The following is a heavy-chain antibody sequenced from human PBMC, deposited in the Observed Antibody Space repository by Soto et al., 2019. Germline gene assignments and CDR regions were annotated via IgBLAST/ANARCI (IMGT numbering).Heavy chain of an antibody. D-gene: IGHD3-10*01. J-gene: IGHJ4*02. CDR2: IYYSGST. CDR3: ARHWNYGSGSSPVAY. Sequence: PSETLSLTCTVSGGSISSYYWSWIRQPPGKGLEWIGSIYYSGSTNYNPSLKSRVTISVDTSKNQFSLKLSSVTAADTAVYYCARHWNYGSGSSPVAYWGQGTLVTVSS. CDR1: GGSISSYY. V-gene: IGHV4-59*08.